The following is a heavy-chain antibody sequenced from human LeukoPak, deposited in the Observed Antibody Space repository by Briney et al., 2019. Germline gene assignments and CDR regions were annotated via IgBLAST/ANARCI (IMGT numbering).Heavy chain of an antibody. J-gene: IGHJ3*02. CDR1: GGSISSGSYY. V-gene: IGHV4-39*01. Sequence: SETLPLTCTVSGGSISSGSYYWGWIRQPPGKGLEWIGSINYSGSTYYSPPLKSRVTISVDTSKNQFSLKLSSVTAADTAVYYCARQIAVGGEWAFDIWGQGTMVTVSS. CDR2: INYSGST. CDR3: ARQIAVGGEWAFDI. D-gene: IGHD6-19*01.